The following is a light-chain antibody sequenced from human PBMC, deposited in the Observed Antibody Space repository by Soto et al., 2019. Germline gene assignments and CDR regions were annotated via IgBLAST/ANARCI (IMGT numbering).Light chain of an antibody. CDR3: RQCRSFPWT. CDR2: DAA. J-gene: IGKJ1*01. Sequence: DIPMTQSPSTLSASVGDRVTITCRASQSISRRLAGVQQKPGKAPKSLINDAASLESGVPSRFSGTGSGSQFTLTISSLQTDDFATLYCRQCRSFPWTFGQGTKVQI. CDR1: QSISRR. V-gene: IGKV1-5*01.